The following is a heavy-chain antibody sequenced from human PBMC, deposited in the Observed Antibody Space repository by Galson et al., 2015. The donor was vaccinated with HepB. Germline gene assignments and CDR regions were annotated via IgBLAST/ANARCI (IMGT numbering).Heavy chain of an antibody. D-gene: IGHD2-2*01. CDR3: ARSSHIVVVPAVSGMDV. CDR1: GDSVSSNSAA. V-gene: IGHV6-1*01. J-gene: IGHJ6*02. Sequence: CAISGDSVSSNSAAWNWIRQSPSRGLEWLGRTYYRSKWYNDYAVSAKSRITINPDTSKNQFSLQLNSVTPEDTAVYYCARSSHIVVVPAVSGMDVWGQGTTVTVSS. CDR2: TYYRSKWYN.